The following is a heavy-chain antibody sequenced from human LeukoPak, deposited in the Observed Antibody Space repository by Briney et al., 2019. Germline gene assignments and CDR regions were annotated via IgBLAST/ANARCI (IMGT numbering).Heavy chain of an antibody. CDR1: GFTFSSYA. CDR2: ISYDGSNK. J-gene: IGHJ3*02. D-gene: IGHD6-19*01. CDR3: ARDFRPWGIAVAANLGAFDI. Sequence: GGSLRLSCAASGFTFSSYAMHWVRQAPGKGLEWVAVISYDGSNKYYADSVKGRFTISRDNSKNTLYLQMNSLRAEDTAVYYCARDFRPWGIAVAANLGAFDIWGQGTMVTVSS. V-gene: IGHV3-30-3*01.